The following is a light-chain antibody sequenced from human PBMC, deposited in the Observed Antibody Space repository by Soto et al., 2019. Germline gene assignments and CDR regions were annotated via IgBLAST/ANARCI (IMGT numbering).Light chain of an antibody. CDR1: QSVSSN. Sequence: EIVMTQSPATLSVSPGERATLSCRASQSVSSNLAWYQQKPGQAPRLLIYGASTRATGIPARFSGSGSGTEFTLTISSLQSEDFAVYYCLQRTNWPLSFGGGTKV. CDR2: GAS. V-gene: IGKV3-15*01. CDR3: LQRTNWPLS. J-gene: IGKJ4*01.